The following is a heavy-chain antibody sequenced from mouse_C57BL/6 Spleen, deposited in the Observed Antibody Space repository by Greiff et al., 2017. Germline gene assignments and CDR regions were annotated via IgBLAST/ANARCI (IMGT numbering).Heavy chain of an antibody. CDR2: INYDGSST. D-gene: IGHD2-5*01. CDR1: GFTFRDYY. CDR3: ARDSFYSIYAMDY. V-gene: IGHV5-16*01. Sequence: EVMLVESEGGLVQPGSSMKLSCTASGFTFRDYYMAWVRQVPEKGLEWVANINYDGSSTYYLDSLKSRFIISRDNAKNILYLQMSSLKSEDTATYYCARDSFYSIYAMDYWGQGTSVTVSS. J-gene: IGHJ4*01.